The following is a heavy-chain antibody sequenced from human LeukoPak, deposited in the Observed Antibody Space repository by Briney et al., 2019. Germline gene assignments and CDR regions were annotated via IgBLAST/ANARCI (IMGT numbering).Heavy chain of an antibody. J-gene: IGHJ4*02. D-gene: IGHD1-1*01. Sequence: SETLSLTCTVSNDSFCSYYWSWLRQPPGKGLEGIGYLSHSGSTNYNPSLKSRLTISVGASRNQFFLELSSVTPADTAVYYCAKIPGRTTGTFYFDYWGQGTLVTVS. CDR2: LSHSGST. CDR1: NDSFCSYY. V-gene: IGHV4-59*01. CDR3: AKIPGRTTGTFYFDY.